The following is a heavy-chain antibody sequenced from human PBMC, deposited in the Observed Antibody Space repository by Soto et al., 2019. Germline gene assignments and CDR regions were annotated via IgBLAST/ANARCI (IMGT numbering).Heavy chain of an antibody. D-gene: IGHD4-4*01. CDR3: AKRLRPGLQFCAF. V-gene: IGHV3-23*01. Sequence: EVQLLESGGGLVQPGGSLRLSCAASGFTFSDYAMSWVRQAPGKGLDWVSAISSSGDHTFYADSVKGRFTISRDNSKNTLYLQVNSLRAEDTAVYYCAKRLRPGLQFCAFWGQGTLVTVSS. J-gene: IGHJ4*02. CDR1: GFTFSDYA. CDR2: ISSSGDHT.